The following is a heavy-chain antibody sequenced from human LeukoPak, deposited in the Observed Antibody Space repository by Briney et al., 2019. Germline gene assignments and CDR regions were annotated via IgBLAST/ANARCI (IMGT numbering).Heavy chain of an antibody. V-gene: IGHV4-34*01. CDR3: ARVRSIVVVPAATLPTNYYYYYMDV. D-gene: IGHD2-2*01. J-gene: IGHJ6*03. Sequence: SETLSLTCAVYGGSFSGYYWSWIRQPPGKGLEWIGEINHSGSTNYNPSLKSRVTISVDTSKNQFSLKLSSVTAADTAVYYCARVRSIVVVPAATLPTNYYYYYMDVWGKGTTVTVSS. CDR1: GGSFSGYY. CDR2: INHSGST.